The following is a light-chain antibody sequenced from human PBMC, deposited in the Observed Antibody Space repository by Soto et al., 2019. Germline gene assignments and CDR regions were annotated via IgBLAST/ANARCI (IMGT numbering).Light chain of an antibody. V-gene: IGKV1-5*03. J-gene: IGKJ1*01. CDR1: QTTGSW. CDR3: QQYNSYSPT. Sequence: DIQITQSPSTLSASVGDRVTITCRASQTTGSWLAWYQKTTGKPPKLLIYKASSLESGVPSRFSGSGSGTDFTLTISRLHPDDFETYYCQQYNSYSPTFGQGTKVDIK. CDR2: KAS.